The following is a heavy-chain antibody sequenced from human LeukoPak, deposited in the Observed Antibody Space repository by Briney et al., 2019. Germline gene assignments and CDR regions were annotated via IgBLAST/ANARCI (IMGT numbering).Heavy chain of an antibody. V-gene: IGHV4-59*08. CDR3: ARHQSYGDYNYYYYGMDV. CDR1: GGSISSYY. CDR2: IYYSGST. J-gene: IGHJ6*02. Sequence: SETLSLTCTVSGGSISSYYWTWIRQPPGKGLEWIGHIYYSGSTNYNPSLKSRVTISVDTSKNQFSLKLSSVTAADTAVCYCARHQSYGDYNYYYYGMDVWGQGTTVTVSS. D-gene: IGHD4-17*01.